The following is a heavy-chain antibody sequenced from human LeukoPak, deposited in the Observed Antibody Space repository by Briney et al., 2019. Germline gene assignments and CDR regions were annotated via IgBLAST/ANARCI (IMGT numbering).Heavy chain of an antibody. CDR2: ISGSGGST. Sequence: GGSLRLSCAASGFTFSSYAMSWVRQAPGKGLEWVSAISGSGGSTYYADSVKGRFTISRDNSKNTLYLQMNSLRAEDTAVYYCAKDDAVVTPMFYYYGMDVWGQGTTVTVSS. CDR1: GFTFSSYA. CDR3: AKDDAVVTPMFYYYGMDV. D-gene: IGHD4-23*01. J-gene: IGHJ6*02. V-gene: IGHV3-23*01.